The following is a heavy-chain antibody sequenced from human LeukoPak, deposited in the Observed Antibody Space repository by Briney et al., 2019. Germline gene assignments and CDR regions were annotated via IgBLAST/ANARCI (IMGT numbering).Heavy chain of an antibody. CDR1: GGTFSSYA. D-gene: IGHD5-18*01. V-gene: IGHV1-69*05. Sequence: SVTVSFKASGGTFSSYAISWVRKAPGQGLEWVGGIIPIFGTANYAQKFQGRVTITTDESTSTAYMELSSLRSEDTAVYYCARGVGDSYVSGFDYWGQGTLVTVSS. CDR3: ARGVGDSYVSGFDY. CDR2: IIPIFGTA. J-gene: IGHJ4*02.